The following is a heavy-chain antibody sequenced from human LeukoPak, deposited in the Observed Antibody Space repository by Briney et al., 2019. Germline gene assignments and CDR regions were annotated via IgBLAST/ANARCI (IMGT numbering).Heavy chain of an antibody. CDR1: GFTFSSYS. J-gene: IGHJ4*02. CDR3: AKGGCTNGVCFMDY. Sequence: GGSLRLSCAASGFTFSSYSMNWVRQAPGKGLEWLSSISGSGGGTHYADSVKGRFSISRDNSKNTLCLQMDSLRAEDTAIYYCAKGGCTNGVCFMDYWGQGTLVTVSS. CDR2: ISGSGGGT. V-gene: IGHV3-23*01. D-gene: IGHD2-8*01.